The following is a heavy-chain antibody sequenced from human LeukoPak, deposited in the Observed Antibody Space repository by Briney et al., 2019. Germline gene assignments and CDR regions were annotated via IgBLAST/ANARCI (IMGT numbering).Heavy chain of an antibody. Sequence: GGSLRLSCAASGFTFSSYWMHWVRQAPGKGLVWVSRINSDGSSTSYADSVKGRFTISRDNSKNTLYLQMNSLRVDDTAVYYCVRGGVGTSGYFDYWGQGTLVTVSS. D-gene: IGHD3-10*01. V-gene: IGHV3-74*01. J-gene: IGHJ4*02. CDR1: GFTFSSYW. CDR2: INSDGSST. CDR3: VRGGVGTSGYFDY.